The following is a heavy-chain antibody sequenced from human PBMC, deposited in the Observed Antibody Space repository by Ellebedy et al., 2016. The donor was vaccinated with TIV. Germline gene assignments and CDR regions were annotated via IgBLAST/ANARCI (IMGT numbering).Heavy chain of an antibody. V-gene: IGHV3-48*01. J-gene: IGHJ4*02. CDR3: ASDFSPR. Sequence: GESLKISXGASGFSFGDFAMAWVRQAPGKGLEWVSAIGGSGRTTYYADSVKGRFTISRDNARNSLYLQMNSLRAEDTAVYYCASDFSPRWGQGALVTVSS. CDR1: GFSFGDFA. D-gene: IGHD2/OR15-2a*01. CDR2: IGGSGRTT.